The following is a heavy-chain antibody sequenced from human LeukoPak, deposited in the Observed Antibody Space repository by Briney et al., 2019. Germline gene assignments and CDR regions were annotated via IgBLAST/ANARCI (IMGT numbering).Heavy chain of an antibody. CDR1: GFTFSTFS. V-gene: IGHV3-23*01. CDR2: ISGSGGST. D-gene: IGHD3-22*01. Sequence: PGGSLRLSCAASGFTFSTFSMNWVRQAPGKGLEWVSAISGSGGSTYYADSVKGRFTISRDNSKNTLYLQMNSLRAEDTAVYYCAKSNGYGLIDIWGQGTMVTVSS. J-gene: IGHJ3*02. CDR3: AKSNGYGLIDI.